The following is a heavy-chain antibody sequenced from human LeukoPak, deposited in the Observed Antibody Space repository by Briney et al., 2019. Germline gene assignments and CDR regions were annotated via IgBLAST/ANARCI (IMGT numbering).Heavy chain of an antibody. V-gene: IGHV4-38-2*02. J-gene: IGHJ4*02. CDR1: GYSISSGYY. D-gene: IGHD5-24*01. Sequence: SETLSLTCTVSGYSISSGYYWGWIRQPPGKGLEWIGSIYHSGSTYYNPSLKSRVTISVDTSKNQFSLKLSSVTAADTAVYYCARPIGDGYSPFGYWGQGTLVTVSS. CDR3: ARPIGDGYSPFGY. CDR2: IYHSGST.